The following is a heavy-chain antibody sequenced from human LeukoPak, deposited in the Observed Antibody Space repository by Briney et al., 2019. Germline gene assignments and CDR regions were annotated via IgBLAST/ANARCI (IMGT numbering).Heavy chain of an antibody. CDR2: ISSSGSTI. CDR3: TRRVGDSYLYGMDV. CDR1: GFTFSDYY. Sequence: GESLRLSCAASGFTFSDYYMSWIRQAPGKGLEGGSYISSSGSTIYYADPVKGQFTISRDNAKNSLHLQMNSLRAEDTAVYYCTRRVGDSYLYGMDVWGEGTPVTVSS. V-gene: IGHV3-11*01. D-gene: IGHD5/OR15-5a*01. J-gene: IGHJ6*04.